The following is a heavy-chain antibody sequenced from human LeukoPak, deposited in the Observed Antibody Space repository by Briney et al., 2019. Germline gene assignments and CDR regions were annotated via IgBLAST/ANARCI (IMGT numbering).Heavy chain of an antibody. V-gene: IGHV4-4*07. D-gene: IGHD6-13*01. CDR1: GGSVSSNY. Sequence: SETPSLTCTVSGGSVSSNYWSWIRQPAGKGLEWIGRYYISGTTNYNPSLKSRVTMSVDTPKNQFSLKLSSVTAADTAVYYCARVREAGTRDYFDYWGQGTLVTVSS. CDR3: ARVREAGTRDYFDY. J-gene: IGHJ4*02. CDR2: YYISGTT.